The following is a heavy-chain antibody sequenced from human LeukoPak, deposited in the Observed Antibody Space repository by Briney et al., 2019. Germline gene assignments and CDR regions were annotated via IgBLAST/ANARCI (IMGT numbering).Heavy chain of an antibody. Sequence: GGSLRLSCAASGFTFSNYAMNWVRQAPGRGLEWVSGFSGSGGTTYYADSVKGRFTISRDNSKNTLYLQMNSLRAEDTAVYYCAKRGSSWLARHFDYWGQGTLVTVSS. D-gene: IGHD6-13*01. CDR1: GFTFSNYA. J-gene: IGHJ4*02. CDR3: AKRGSSWLARHFDY. CDR2: FSGSGGTT. V-gene: IGHV3-23*01.